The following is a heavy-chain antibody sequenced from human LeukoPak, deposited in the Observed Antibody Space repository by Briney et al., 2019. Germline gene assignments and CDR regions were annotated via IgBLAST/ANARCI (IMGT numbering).Heavy chain of an antibody. J-gene: IGHJ4*02. V-gene: IGHV1-46*01. CDR2: INTSGGST. CDR1: GYTFTSYY. CDR3: ARDTTYSGYDSSAQF. Sequence: ASVKVSCKASGYTFTSYYMHWVRQAPGQGLEWMGIINTSGGSTSYAQKFQGRVTMTRDTSTSTVYMELSSLRSEDTAVYYCARDTTYSGYDSSAQFWGQGTLVTVSS. D-gene: IGHD5-12*01.